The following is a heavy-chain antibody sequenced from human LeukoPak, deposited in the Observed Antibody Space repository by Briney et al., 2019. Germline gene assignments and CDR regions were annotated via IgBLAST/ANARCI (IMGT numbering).Heavy chain of an antibody. Sequence: GGSLRLSCAASGFTFSNYAMTWVRQAPGKGLEWVSSISGSGGNTDYADSVKGRFTISRDSSENTLYLQLNSLRAEDTAVYYCAKGSSSSSGRPDCWGQGTLVTVSS. CDR3: AKGSSSSSGRPDC. CDR2: ISGSGGNT. J-gene: IGHJ4*02. D-gene: IGHD6-6*01. V-gene: IGHV3-23*01. CDR1: GFTFSNYA.